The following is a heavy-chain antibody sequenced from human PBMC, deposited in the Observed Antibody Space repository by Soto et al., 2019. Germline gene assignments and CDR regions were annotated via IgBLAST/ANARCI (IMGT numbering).Heavy chain of an antibody. CDR1: GGSISSGGYA. CDR2: IYHSGYT. V-gene: IGHV4-30-2*01. CDR3: ARDSLTGNYFDP. J-gene: IGHJ5*02. Sequence: QMRLQESGSGLVKPSQTLSLTCAVSGGSISSGGYAWNWIRQPPGKGLEWIGYIYHSGYTSYNPSLKNRVTISVDKSKNQFSLTLSFVTAADTAVYYCARDSLTGNYFDPCG. D-gene: IGHD1-7*01.